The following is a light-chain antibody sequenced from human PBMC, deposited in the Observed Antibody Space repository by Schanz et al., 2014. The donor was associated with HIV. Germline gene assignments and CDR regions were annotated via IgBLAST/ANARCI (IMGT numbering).Light chain of an antibody. CDR3: ATWDDSLNNWV. V-gene: IGLV1-44*01. CDR2: INN. J-gene: IGLJ3*02. Sequence: QSVLTQPSSASGTPGQRVTISCSGSSSNIGSFAVHWYQHLPGAAPKLLININNQRPSGVPDRFSGSKSGTSASLAISGLQSEDEADYYYATWDDSLNNWVFGGGTKLTVL. CDR1: SSNIGSFA.